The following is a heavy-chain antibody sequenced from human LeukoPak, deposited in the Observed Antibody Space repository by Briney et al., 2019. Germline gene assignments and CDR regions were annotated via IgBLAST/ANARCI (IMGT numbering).Heavy chain of an antibody. D-gene: IGHD5-24*01. CDR2: IRSKTDGGTT. V-gene: IGHV3-15*01. Sequence: PGGSLRLSCAASGFTYHNAWMSWVRQAPGKGLEWVGRIRSKTDGGTTEYAAHVKGRFTISRDDSKTTLYLQMNSLKTEDTAVYYCTAQRWLPSRWDLDYWGQGTLVTAPS. CDR3: TAQRWLPSRWDLDY. J-gene: IGHJ4*02. CDR1: GFTYHNAW.